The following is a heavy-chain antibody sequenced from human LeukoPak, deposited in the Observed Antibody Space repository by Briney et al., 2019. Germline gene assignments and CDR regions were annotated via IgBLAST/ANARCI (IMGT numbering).Heavy chain of an antibody. CDR2: IYYSGST. D-gene: IGHD6-6*01. Sequence: PSQTLSLTCTVAGGSISSGDYYWSWIRQPPGKGLGWIGYIYYSGSTYYNPSLKSRVTISVDTSKTQFSLKLGSVTAADTVVYYCARGGSSGNHWFDPWGQGTLVTVSS. CDR1: GGSISSGDYY. CDR3: ARGGSSGNHWFDP. J-gene: IGHJ5*02. V-gene: IGHV4-30-4*01.